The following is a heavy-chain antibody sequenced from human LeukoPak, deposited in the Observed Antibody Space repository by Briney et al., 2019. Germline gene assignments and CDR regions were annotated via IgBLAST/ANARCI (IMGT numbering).Heavy chain of an antibody. Sequence: SETLSLTCAVSGYSISSGYYWGWIRQPPGKGLEWIGSIYHSGSTYYNPSLKSRVTISVDTSKNQFSLKLSSVTAADTAAYYCARVRSHSSSWYGNHYFDYWGQGTLVTVSS. J-gene: IGHJ4*02. CDR2: IYHSGST. CDR1: GYSISSGYY. CDR3: ARVRSHSSSWYGNHYFDY. D-gene: IGHD6-13*01. V-gene: IGHV4-38-2*01.